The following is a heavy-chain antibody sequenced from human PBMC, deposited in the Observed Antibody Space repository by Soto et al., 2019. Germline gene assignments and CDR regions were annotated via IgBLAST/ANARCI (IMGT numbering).Heavy chain of an antibody. D-gene: IGHD1-7*01. CDR3: TRHDGELELPPFDY. J-gene: IGHJ4*02. CDR2: ISRSGRST. Sequence: GGSLGLYCSASVLTFSSLAMTWVRQAPGKGLEWVSGISRSGRSTYYADSVKGRFTISRDDLKNTAYLQMNSLKTEDTAVYYCTRHDGELELPPFDYWGQGTLVTVSS. CDR1: VLTFSSLA. V-gene: IGHV3-23*01.